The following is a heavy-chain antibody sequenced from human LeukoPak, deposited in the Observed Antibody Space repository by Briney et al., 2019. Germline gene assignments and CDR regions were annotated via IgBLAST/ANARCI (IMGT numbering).Heavy chain of an antibody. CDR1: GGSISSGDYY. D-gene: IGHD4-11*01. CDR2: IYTSGST. V-gene: IGHV4-61*02. Sequence: SQTLSLTCTVSGGSISSGDYYWSWIRQPAGKGLEWIGRIYTSGSTNYNPSLKSRVTTSVDTSKNQFSLKLSSVTAADTAVYYCARGGRGVTTGYFDLWGRGTLVTVSS. J-gene: IGHJ2*01. CDR3: ARGGRGVTTGYFDL.